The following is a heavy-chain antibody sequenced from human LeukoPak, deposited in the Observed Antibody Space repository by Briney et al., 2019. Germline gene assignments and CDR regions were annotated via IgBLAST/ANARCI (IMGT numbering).Heavy chain of an antibody. CDR2: IYTSGST. D-gene: IGHD6-13*01. J-gene: IGHJ6*03. CDR1: GGSISSYY. CDR3: ARDWEEIAAAGTGVEFGYYYYYMDV. V-gene: IGHV4-4*07. Sequence: SETLSLTCTVSGGSISSYYWSWIRQPAGKGLEWIGRIYTSGSTNYNPSLKSRVTMSVDTSKNQFSLKLSSVTAADTAVYYCARDWEEIAAAGTGVEFGYYYYYMDVWGKGTTVTISS.